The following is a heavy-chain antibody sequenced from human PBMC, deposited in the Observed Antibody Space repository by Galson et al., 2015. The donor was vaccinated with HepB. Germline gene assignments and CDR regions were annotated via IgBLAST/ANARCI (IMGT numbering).Heavy chain of an antibody. CDR3: AREGHSSGWKNFDY. CDR1: GGTFSSYA. V-gene: IGHV1-46*01. J-gene: IGHJ4*02. D-gene: IGHD6-19*01. CDR2: INPSGGST. Sequence: SVKVSCKASGGTFSSYAISRVRQAPGQGLEWMGIINPSGGSTSYAQKFQGRVTMTRDTSTSTVYMELSSLRSEDTAVYYCAREGHSSGWKNFDYWGQGTLVTVSS.